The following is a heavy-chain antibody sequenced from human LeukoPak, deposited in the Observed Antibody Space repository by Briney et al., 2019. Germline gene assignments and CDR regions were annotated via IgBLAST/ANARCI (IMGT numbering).Heavy chain of an antibody. CDR2: IWYDGSNK. Sequence: GRSLRLSCAASGFTFSRYGMHWVRQAPGKGLEWVAVIWYDGSNKYYADPVKGRFTISRDNSKNTLYLQMNSLRAEDTAVYYCARDTDTATLGDYWGQGTLVTVSS. J-gene: IGHJ4*02. V-gene: IGHV3-33*01. D-gene: IGHD5-18*01. CDR1: GFTFSRYG. CDR3: ARDTDTATLGDY.